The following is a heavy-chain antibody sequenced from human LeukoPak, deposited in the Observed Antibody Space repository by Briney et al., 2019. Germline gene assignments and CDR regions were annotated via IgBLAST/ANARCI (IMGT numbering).Heavy chain of an antibody. Sequence: SVKVSCKASGYTFTSYDINWVRQATGQGLEWMGWMNPNSGKTGYSQKFQGRVTMTRNTSISTAYMELSSLRSEDTAVYYCARALYSSSIRFYYYMDVWGKGTTVTVSS. D-gene: IGHD6-6*01. CDR3: ARALYSSSIRFYYYMDV. V-gene: IGHV1-8*01. CDR1: GYTFTSYD. CDR2: MNPNSGKT. J-gene: IGHJ6*03.